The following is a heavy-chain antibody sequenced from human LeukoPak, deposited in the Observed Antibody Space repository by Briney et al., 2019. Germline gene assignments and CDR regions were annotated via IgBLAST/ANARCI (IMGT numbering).Heavy chain of an antibody. D-gene: IGHD6-13*01. V-gene: IGHV4-39*07. CDR2: IYYSGST. CDR3: ARKGSIDY. CDR1: GGSISSSSYY. Sequence: PSETLSLTCTVSGGSISSSSYYWGWIRQPPGKGLEWIGSIYYSGSTYYNPSLKSRVTISVDTSKNQFSLKLSSVTAADAAVYYCARKGSIDYWGQGTLVTVSS. J-gene: IGHJ4*02.